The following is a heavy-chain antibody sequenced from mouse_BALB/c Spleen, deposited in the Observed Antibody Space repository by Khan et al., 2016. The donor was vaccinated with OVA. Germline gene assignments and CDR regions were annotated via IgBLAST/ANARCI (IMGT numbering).Heavy chain of an antibody. CDR3: ARECAACFAY. CDR2: IYPGSDNT. Sequence: QVQLKQSGAELARPGASVKLSCKTSGYSFTDYNINWMRQRPGQGLEWIGEIYPGSDNTFYNEKFRGKATLTADNSSSTAYMQLRILTSEDSAVYCCARECAACFAYWGQGTLVTVSA. D-gene: IGHD6-1*01. V-gene: IGHV1-77*01. J-gene: IGHJ3*01. CDR1: GYSFTDYN.